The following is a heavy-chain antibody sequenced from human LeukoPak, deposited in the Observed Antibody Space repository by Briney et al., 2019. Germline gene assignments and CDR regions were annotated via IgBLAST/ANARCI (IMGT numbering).Heavy chain of an antibody. J-gene: IGHJ6*03. D-gene: IGHD3-10*01. Sequence: SETLSLTCTVSGGSISSGSYYWSWIRQPAGKGLEWIGRIYTSGSTNYNPSLKSRVTISVDTSKNQFSLKLSSVTAADTAVYYCARYRGYYGSGSYRPGYYYYYMGVWGKGTTVTISS. V-gene: IGHV4-61*02. CDR1: GGSISSGSYY. CDR3: ARYRGYYGSGSYRPGYYYYYMGV. CDR2: IYTSGST.